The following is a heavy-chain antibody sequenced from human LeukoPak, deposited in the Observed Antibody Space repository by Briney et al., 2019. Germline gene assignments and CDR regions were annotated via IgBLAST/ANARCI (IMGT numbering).Heavy chain of an antibody. J-gene: IGHJ4*01. Sequence: GGSLRLSCAVSGFTFSDFWMNWVRQAPGKGLEWVSSIRQDGSEKTYVDSVKGRFTISRDNTKNSLFLQMNSLRAEDTAVYYCTRDGTAPGLYFDLWGQGTLVTVSS. V-gene: IGHV3-7*01. CDR2: IRQDGSEK. D-gene: IGHD6-13*01. CDR1: GFTFSDFW. CDR3: TRDGTAPGLYFDL.